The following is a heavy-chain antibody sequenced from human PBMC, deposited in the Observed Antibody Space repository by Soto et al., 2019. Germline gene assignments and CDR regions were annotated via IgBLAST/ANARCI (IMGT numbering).Heavy chain of an antibody. Sequence: SETLSLTCAVSSGSINSFYWSWIRQPAGKGLEWIGRIHSSGTTNYNPSLKSRVTMSVDTSRNQFSLKLTSVTAADTAVYYCARDRIIGTSYSDYWGQGVLVTVSS. J-gene: IGHJ4*02. D-gene: IGHD1-7*01. CDR2: IHSSGTT. V-gene: IGHV4-4*07. CDR1: SGSINSFY. CDR3: ARDRIIGTSYSDY.